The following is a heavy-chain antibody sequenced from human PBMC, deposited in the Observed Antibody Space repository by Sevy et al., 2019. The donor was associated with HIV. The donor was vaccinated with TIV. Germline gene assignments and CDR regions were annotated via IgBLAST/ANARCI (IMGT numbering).Heavy chain of an antibody. CDR1: GYSIRSDDY. D-gene: IGHD3-22*01. CDR2: IFHSGST. Sequence: SETLSLTCAVSGYSIRSDDYWVWIRQPPGKGLEWIGNIFHSGSTYYNPSLKSRVSVSVDTAMNQFSLKLNSVTAADTAVYYCARTLRGNNDSRASAFDIWGQGTMVTVSS. J-gene: IGHJ3*02. V-gene: IGHV4-38-2*01. CDR3: ARTLRGNNDSRASAFDI.